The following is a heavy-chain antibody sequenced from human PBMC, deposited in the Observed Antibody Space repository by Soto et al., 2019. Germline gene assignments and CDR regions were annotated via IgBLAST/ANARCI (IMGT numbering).Heavy chain of an antibody. CDR1: GYTFTSYD. CDR3: AIPVPVVPPPMRSNMHV. D-gene: IGHD2-2*01. CDR2: MNPNSGNT. J-gene: IGHJ6*03. V-gene: IGHV1-8*01. Sequence: ASVKVSCKASGYTFTSYDINWVRQATGQGLEWMGWMNPNSGNTGYAQKFQGRVTMTRNTSISTAYMELSSLRSEDTAVYYCAIPVPVVPPPMRSNMHVRGKGTTVTGSS.